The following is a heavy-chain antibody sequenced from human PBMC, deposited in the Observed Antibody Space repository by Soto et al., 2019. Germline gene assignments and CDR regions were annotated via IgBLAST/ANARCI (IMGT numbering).Heavy chain of an antibody. CDR2: TYYRSNWYN. J-gene: IGHJ6*02. D-gene: IGHD2-15*01. CDR1: GDSVSSNSAS. CDR3: ARFDCSGGSCYPYYYGMDV. V-gene: IGHV6-1*01. Sequence: SQTLSLTCAISGDSVSSNSASWNWIRQSPSRGLEWLGRTYYRSNWYNDYAVSVKSRITINPDTSKNQFSLQLNSVTPEDTAVYYCARFDCSGGSCYPYYYGMDVWGQGTTVTVSS.